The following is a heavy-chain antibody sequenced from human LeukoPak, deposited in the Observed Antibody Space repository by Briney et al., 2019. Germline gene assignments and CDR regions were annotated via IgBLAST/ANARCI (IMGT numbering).Heavy chain of an antibody. V-gene: IGHV1-2*02. J-gene: IGHJ4*02. CDR1: GYTFTGYY. CDR3: ASVTLSAYDGDY. D-gene: IGHD5-12*01. CDR2: INPKSGGT. Sequence: ASVTVSYKASGYTFTGYYMHWVRQAPGQRLEWMGWINPKSGGTNYAQKFQGRVTITRDTSISTAYMELSRLRSDDTAVYYCASVTLSAYDGDYRGQGTLVTVSS.